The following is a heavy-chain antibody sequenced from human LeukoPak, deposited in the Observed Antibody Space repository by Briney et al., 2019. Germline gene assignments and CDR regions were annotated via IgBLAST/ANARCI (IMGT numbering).Heavy chain of an antibody. CDR2: IRNDGNDK. V-gene: IGHV3-30*02. CDR1: GFTFNKHG. Sequence: GGSLRLSCAASGFTFNKHGMHWVRQAPGKGLEWFSFIRNDGNDKYYADSVKGRFTISRDNAKNSLYLQMNSLRAEDTAVYYCARDGVVPAADDYWGQGTLVTVSS. CDR3: ARDGVVPAADDY. J-gene: IGHJ4*02. D-gene: IGHD2-2*01.